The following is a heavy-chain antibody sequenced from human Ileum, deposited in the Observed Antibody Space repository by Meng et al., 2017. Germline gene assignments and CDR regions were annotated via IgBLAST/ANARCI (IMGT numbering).Heavy chain of an antibody. CDR3: TRHVEADCGYFYD. CDR1: GLTFSDSA. J-gene: IGHJ4*02. V-gene: IGHV3-73*02. D-gene: IGHD3-22*01. Sequence: GRLAGSGGGLVQPGGSLTLSFAASGLTFSDSAIHWVRQVSGKGPEWVGRIRSKANGYEPAFAASVKGRFTISRDDSKKMAFLQMNSLKTEDTAVYYCTRHVEADCGYFYDWGQGTLVTVSS. CDR2: IRSKANGYEP.